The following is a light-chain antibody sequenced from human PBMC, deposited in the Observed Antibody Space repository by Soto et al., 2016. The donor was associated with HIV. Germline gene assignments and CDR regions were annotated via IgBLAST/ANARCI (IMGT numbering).Light chain of an antibody. CDR1: KLGDKY. J-gene: IGLJ1*01. V-gene: IGLV3-1*01. Sequence: SYELTQPPSVSVSPGQTASITCSGDKLGDKYACWYQQKPGQSPALVIYQDTKRPSGIPERFSGSNSGNTATLTISGTQAMDEADYYCQAWDSSTEVFGTGTKVTRP. CDR2: QDT. CDR3: QAWDSSTEV.